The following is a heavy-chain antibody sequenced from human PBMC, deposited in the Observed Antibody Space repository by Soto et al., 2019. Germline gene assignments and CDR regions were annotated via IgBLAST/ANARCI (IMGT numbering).Heavy chain of an antibody. CDR3: ARDRKDIVVVPAAPYAFDI. D-gene: IGHD2-2*01. CDR1: GFTFSSYS. J-gene: IGHJ3*02. V-gene: IGHV3-21*01. CDR2: ISSSSSYI. Sequence: EVQLVESGGGLVKPGGSLRLSCAASGFTFSSYSMNWVRQAPGKGLEWVSSISSSSSYIYYADSVKGRFTISRDNDKNSLYLQMNSLRAEDTAVYYCARDRKDIVVVPAAPYAFDIWGQGTMVTVSS.